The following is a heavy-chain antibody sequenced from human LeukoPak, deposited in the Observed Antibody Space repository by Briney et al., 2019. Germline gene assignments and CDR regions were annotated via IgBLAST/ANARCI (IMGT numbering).Heavy chain of an antibody. V-gene: IGHV3-21*01. J-gene: IGHJ5*02. D-gene: IGHD2-2*01. Sequence: PGGSLRLSCAASGFTFSSYSMNWVRQAPGKGLEWVASISSSSSYIYYADSVKGRFTISRDNAKNSLYLQMNSLRAEDTAVYYCARGGYCSSTSCPNWFDPWGQGTLVTVSS. CDR1: GFTFSSYS. CDR3: ARGGYCSSTSCPNWFDP. CDR2: ISSSSSYI.